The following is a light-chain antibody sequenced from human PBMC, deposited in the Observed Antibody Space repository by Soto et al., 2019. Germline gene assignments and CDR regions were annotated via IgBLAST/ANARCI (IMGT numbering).Light chain of an antibody. CDR2: DAS. Sequence: DIQMTQSPSTLSASVGDRVTITCRASQSINSWLAWYQQKPGKAPKVLIYDASSLESGVPSRFSGSGSGTESTLTINTLQLEGFATYYCQQYKIYPWTFGQVTKVEIK. V-gene: IGKV1-5*01. CDR1: QSINSW. CDR3: QQYKIYPWT. J-gene: IGKJ1*01.